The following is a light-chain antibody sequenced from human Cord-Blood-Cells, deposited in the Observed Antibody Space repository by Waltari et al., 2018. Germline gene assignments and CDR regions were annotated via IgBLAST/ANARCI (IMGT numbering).Light chain of an antibody. CDR3: QQRSNWPRA. J-gene: IGKJ4*01. Sequence: EILLTQSPATLSLSPVERATLSCRASQSVSSYLAWYQQKPGQAPRLLIYDASNRATGIPARFSGSGSGTDFTLTISSLEPEDFAVYYCQQRSNWPRAFGGGTKVEIK. CDR1: QSVSSY. V-gene: IGKV3-11*01. CDR2: DAS.